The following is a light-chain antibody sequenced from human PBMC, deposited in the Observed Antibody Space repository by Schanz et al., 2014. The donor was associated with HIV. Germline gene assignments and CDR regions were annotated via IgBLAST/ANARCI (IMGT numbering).Light chain of an antibody. Sequence: QSALTQPPSASGSPGQSVTISCTGTSSDVGDYNYVSWYQQHPGKAPKLMIYEVSKRPSGVSHRFSASKSGNTAFLTISGLQAEDEADYYCSSYTVSGARGVIVGTGTKLTVL. V-gene: IGLV2-8*01. J-gene: IGLJ1*01. CDR3: SSYTVSGARGVI. CDR2: EVS. CDR1: SSDVGDYNY.